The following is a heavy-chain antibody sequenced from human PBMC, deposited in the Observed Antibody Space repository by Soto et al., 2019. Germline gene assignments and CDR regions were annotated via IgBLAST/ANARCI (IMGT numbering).Heavy chain of an antibody. D-gene: IGHD3-16*02. Sequence: NPXGSLILSCSASGFTFSDYYMSWLRQAPGKGLDWVSYISSSSSYTNYADSVKGRFTISRDNAKNSLYLQMNSLRAEDTAVYYCARQSGGGVWGSYRYLDAFDIWGQGKMVTVSS. CDR1: GFTFSDYY. CDR2: ISSSSSYT. J-gene: IGHJ3*02. V-gene: IGHV3-11*06. CDR3: ARQSGGGVWGSYRYLDAFDI.